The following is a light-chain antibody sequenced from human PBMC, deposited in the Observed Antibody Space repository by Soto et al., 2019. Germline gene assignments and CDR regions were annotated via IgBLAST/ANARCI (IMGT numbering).Light chain of an antibody. CDR3: QQYDTDWT. V-gene: IGKV1-5*01. J-gene: IGKJ1*01. CDR1: QSISNW. Sequence: DIQMTQSPSTLPASVGDRVTITCRASQSISNWLAWYQQKPGKAPKVLIYDASTLESGVPSRFSGSGSGTEFTLTISSLQPDDLATYYCQQYDTDWTFGQGTKVDIK. CDR2: DAS.